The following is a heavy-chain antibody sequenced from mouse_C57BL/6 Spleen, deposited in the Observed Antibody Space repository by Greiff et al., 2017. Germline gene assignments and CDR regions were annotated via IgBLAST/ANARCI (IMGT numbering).Heavy chain of an antibody. J-gene: IGHJ2*01. CDR2: IRNKANNHAT. V-gene: IGHV6-6*01. CDR3: TRRGAYGSSLYYFDY. D-gene: IGHD2-2*01. CDR1: GFTFSDAW. Sequence: DVQLVESGGGLVQPGGSMKLSCAASGFTFSDAWMDWVRQSPEKGLEWVAEIRNKANNHATYYAESVKGRFTISRDDSKSSVYLQMNSLRAEDTGIYYCTRRGAYGSSLYYFDYWGQGTTLTVSS.